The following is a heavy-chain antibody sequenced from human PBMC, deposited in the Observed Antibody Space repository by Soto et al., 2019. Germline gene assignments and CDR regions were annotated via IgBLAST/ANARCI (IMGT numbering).Heavy chain of an antibody. D-gene: IGHD3-16*01. CDR3: ARDSVYDSILGSRQPRVGMAV. CDR2: VSTYKGNT. V-gene: IGHV1-18*04. J-gene: IGHJ6*04. CDR1: GYTFNTYG. Sequence: VQLVQSGAEVKKPGASVKVSCRASGYTFNTYGISWVRQAPGQGLEWMGWVSTYKGNTNYPQKLQGRVTMTTDTSTRTAYMELRSLRSADTAVYYCARDSVYDSILGSRQPRVGMAVWGKGTTVTVSS.